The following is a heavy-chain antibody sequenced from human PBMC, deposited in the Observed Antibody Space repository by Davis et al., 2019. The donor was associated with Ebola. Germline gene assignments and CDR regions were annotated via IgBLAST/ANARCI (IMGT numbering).Heavy chain of an antibody. V-gene: IGHV3-73*01. CDR3: TSDDTSIAAAGADY. Sequence: GESLKISCAASGFILSGSSLHWVRQASGKGLEWVGRFRSKIEGDATSYGAAVKGRFTISRDDSKNTAYLQMNSLKTEDTAVYYCTSDDTSIAAAGADYWGQGTLVTVSS. CDR2: FRSKIEGDAT. CDR1: GFILSGSS. J-gene: IGHJ4*02. D-gene: IGHD6-13*01.